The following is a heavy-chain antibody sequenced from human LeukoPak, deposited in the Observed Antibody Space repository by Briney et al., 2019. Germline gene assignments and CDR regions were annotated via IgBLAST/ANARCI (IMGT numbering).Heavy chain of an antibody. D-gene: IGHD2-15*01. V-gene: IGHV1-46*01. CDR3: ARRPKGGYFDY. Sequence: ASVKVSCKASGYTFTSYYMHWVRQAPGQGLEWMGIINPSGGSTSYAQKFQGRVTMTRDTSTSTVYMEPSSLRSEDTAVYYCARRPKGGYFDYWGQGTLVTVSS. J-gene: IGHJ4*02. CDR1: GYTFTSYY. CDR2: INPSGGST.